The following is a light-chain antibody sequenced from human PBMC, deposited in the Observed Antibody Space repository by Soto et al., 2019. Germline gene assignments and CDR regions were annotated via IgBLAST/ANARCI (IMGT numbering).Light chain of an antibody. Sequence: AIQLTQSPSSLSASVGDRVTIACRASQDLRYDLGWYQQKPGKAPKLLIYAASSLQSEVPSRFSGSGSGTEFTLTISSLQPRDFATYYCLQYYTYPWAFGQGTKVEIK. CDR1: QDLRYD. CDR2: AAS. CDR3: LQYYTYPWA. J-gene: IGKJ1*01. V-gene: IGKV1-6*01.